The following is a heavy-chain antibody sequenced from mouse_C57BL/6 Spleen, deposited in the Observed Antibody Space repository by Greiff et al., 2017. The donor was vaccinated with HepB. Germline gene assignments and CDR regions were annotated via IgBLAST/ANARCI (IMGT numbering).Heavy chain of an antibody. J-gene: IGHJ4*01. CDR1: GYTFTSYD. Sequence: VQLQQSGPELVKPGASVKLSCKASGYTFTSYDINWVKQRPGQGLEWIGWIYPRDGSPKYNEKFKGKATLTVDTSSSTAYMELHSLTSEDSAVYFCARSDYDAMDDWGQGTSVTVSS. CDR2: IYPRDGSP. CDR3: ARSDYDAMDD. V-gene: IGHV1-85*01.